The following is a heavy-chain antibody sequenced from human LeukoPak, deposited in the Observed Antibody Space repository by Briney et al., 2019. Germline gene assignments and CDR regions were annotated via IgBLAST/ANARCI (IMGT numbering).Heavy chain of an antibody. CDR1: GFTFSSYA. D-gene: IGHD3-10*01. V-gene: IGHV3-23*01. CDR2: ISGSGGST. CDR3: AKDHYGSGINYAMDV. Sequence: PGGSLRLSCAASGFTFSSYAMTWVRQAPGKGLEWVSAISGSGGSTYYADSVKGRFTISRDNSKNTLYLQMNSLRAEDTAVYYCAKDHYGSGINYAMDVWGQGTTVTVSS. J-gene: IGHJ6*02.